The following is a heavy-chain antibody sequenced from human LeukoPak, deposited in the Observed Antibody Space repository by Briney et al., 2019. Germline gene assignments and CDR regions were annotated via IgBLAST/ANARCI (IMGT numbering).Heavy chain of an antibody. CDR3: ARYCGGDCYSKSAFDY. V-gene: IGHV3-48*02. CDR1: GFTFSSYS. J-gene: IGHJ4*02. Sequence: GGSLRLSCAASGFTFSSYSMNWVRQAPGKGLEWVSYISGGTSTIYYADSVKGRFTISRDGAKNSLYLQMNSLRDEDTAVYYCARYCGGDCYSKSAFDYWGQGTLVTVSS. D-gene: IGHD2-21*02. CDR2: ISGGTSTI.